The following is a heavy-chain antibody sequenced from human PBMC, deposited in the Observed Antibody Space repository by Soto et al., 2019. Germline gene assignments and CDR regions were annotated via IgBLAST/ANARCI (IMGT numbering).Heavy chain of an antibody. CDR1: GGSSSSGDYY. D-gene: IGHD3-22*01. CDR2: IYYSGST. V-gene: IGHV4-30-4*01. CDR3: ARYYDSSGYYLHFDY. J-gene: IGHJ4*02. Sequence: PSETMSLTSTVSGGSSSSGDYYWSWNRQPAGKGLEWVGYIYYSGSTYYNPSPNSRVPISVDTSNNPFSLKLISVTDADTAVYYCARYYDSSGYYLHFDYWGQGTLVTV.